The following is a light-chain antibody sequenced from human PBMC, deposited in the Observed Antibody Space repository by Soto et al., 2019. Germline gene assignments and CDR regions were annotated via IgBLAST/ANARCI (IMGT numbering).Light chain of an antibody. CDR3: QQRSNWPPV. V-gene: IGKV4-1*01. Sequence: DIVMTQSPDSLAVSLGERATMNCKCSRSVLYKSNNKNHLAWYQQKPGQPPQLIIYWASTRESGVPERFSGSGSGTDFTLTISSLEPEDFAVYYCQQRSNWPPVFGGGTKV. CDR1: RSVLYKSNNKNH. J-gene: IGKJ4*01. CDR2: WAS.